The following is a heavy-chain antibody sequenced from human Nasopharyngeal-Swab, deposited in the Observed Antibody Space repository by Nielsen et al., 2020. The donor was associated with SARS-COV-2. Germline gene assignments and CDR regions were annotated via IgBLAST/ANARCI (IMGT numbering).Heavy chain of an antibody. J-gene: IGHJ4*02. CDR2: ISNGGSIR. V-gene: IGHV3-30*18. CDR3: AKSMSYFQLSGTYNLHF. D-gene: IGHD3-9*01. CDR1: GFTLNNFG. Sequence: GESMKISCVASGFTLNNFGMHWVRQAPGKGLGWVVFISNGGSIRNYIDSVKGRFTVTRDSSKNTVYLQMNSLRPDDTAVYFCAKSMSYFQLSGTYNLHFWGQGTLVTVSS.